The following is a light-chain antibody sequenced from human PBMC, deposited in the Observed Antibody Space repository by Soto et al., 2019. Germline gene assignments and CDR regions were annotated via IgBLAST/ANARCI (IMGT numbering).Light chain of an antibody. CDR3: SSFARSITLV. CDR2: DVS. V-gene: IGLV2-14*03. Sequence: QSALTQPASVSASPGQSVSISCTGTSSDVGGYNYVSWYQHYPGKAPKLIIYDVSNRPSGISNRFSGSKSGNTASLTISGLQAEDEADYYCSSFARSITLVYGGGTKLTVL. CDR1: SSDVGGYNY. J-gene: IGLJ2*01.